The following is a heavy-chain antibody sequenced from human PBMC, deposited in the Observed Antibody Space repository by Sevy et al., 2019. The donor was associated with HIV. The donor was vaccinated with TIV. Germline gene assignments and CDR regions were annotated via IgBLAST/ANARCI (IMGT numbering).Heavy chain of an antibody. CDR2: VYTSGRT. J-gene: IGHJ5*02. Sequence: SETLSLICTVSGGSISDYYYNWIRQAAGKRLEWIGRVYTSGRTTYNPSLKSRVTMSIDAPKNQFSLNLSSVTAADTAVYYCASLDGAWGQGTLVTVSS. CDR1: GGSISDYY. CDR3: ASLDGA. D-gene: IGHD3-10*01. V-gene: IGHV4-4*07.